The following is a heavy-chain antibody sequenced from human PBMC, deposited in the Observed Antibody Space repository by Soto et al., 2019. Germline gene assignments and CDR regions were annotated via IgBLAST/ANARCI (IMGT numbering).Heavy chain of an antibody. V-gene: IGHV3-13*05. J-gene: IGHJ6*02. Sequence: EVQLVESGGGLVQPGGSLRLSCAASGFTFSNYEMHWVRQVTGKGLEWVSGIGTAGDPKYVGSVKGRFTISRDNAKNSLYLQMNSLRAEDTAVYYCAGRRQVINDYYGLADWGQGTTVIVSS. D-gene: IGHD2-21*01. CDR2: IGTAGDP. CDR1: GFTFSNYE. CDR3: AGRRQVINDYYGLAD.